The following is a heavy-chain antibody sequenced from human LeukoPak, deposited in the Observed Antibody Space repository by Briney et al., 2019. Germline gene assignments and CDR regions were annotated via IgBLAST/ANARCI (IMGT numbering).Heavy chain of an antibody. CDR1: GITFSSYG. D-gene: IGHD4-23*01. Sequence: GGSLRLSCAAPGITFSSYGMHWVRQAPGKGLEWVAFIRYDGSNKYYADSVKGRFTISRDNSKNTLYLQMNSLRAEDTAVYYCAKPGTTVVTPFSPFDYWGQGTLVTVSS. J-gene: IGHJ4*02. CDR2: IRYDGSNK. V-gene: IGHV3-30*02. CDR3: AKPGTTVVTPFSPFDY.